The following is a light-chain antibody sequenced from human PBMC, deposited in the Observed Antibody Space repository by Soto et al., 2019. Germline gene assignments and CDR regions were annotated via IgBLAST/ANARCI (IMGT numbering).Light chain of an antibody. CDR1: HGFRND. Sequence: DIQMTQSPSSLSGSVVDGFTITFLASHGFRNDLDWYQWKPGRATKRLIHSISNLQSGVPSRFSGSGSETEFTLTISSLQPEDFATYYCLQSSSYPLTFGGGTKVDIK. V-gene: IGKV1-17*01. CDR2: SIS. J-gene: IGKJ4*01. CDR3: LQSSSYPLT.